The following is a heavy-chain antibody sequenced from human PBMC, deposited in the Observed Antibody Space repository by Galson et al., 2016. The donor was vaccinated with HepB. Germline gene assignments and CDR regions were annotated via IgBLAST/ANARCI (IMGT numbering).Heavy chain of an antibody. CDR3: ARDVDAAMEWGRYYYYGMDV. CDR2: IRSSSSNI. D-gene: IGHD5-18*01. V-gene: IGHV3-21*01. J-gene: IGHJ6*02. CDR1: GFIFSSYS. Sequence: SLRLSCAASGFIFSSYSMNWVRQAPGKGLEWVSSIRSSSSNIYYADSVKGRFTISRDNAKNSLYLQMNSLRAEDTAVYYCARDVDAAMEWGRYYYYGMDVWGQGTTVTVSS.